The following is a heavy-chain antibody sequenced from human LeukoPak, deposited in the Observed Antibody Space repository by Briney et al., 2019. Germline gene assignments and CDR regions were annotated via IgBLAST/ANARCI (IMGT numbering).Heavy chain of an antibody. V-gene: IGHV3-9*01. CDR3: AKAHDYDILTGYCDY. D-gene: IGHD3-9*01. J-gene: IGHJ4*02. CDR2: ISWNSGSI. Sequence: GGSLRLSCAASGFTVSSNYMSWVRQAPGKGLEWVSVISWNSGSIGYADSVKGRFTISRDNAKNSLYLQMNSLRAEDTALYYCAKAHDYDILTGYCDYWGQGTLVTVSS. CDR1: GFTVSSNY.